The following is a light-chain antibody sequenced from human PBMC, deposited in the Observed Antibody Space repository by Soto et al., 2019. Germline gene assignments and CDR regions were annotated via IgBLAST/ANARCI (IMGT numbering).Light chain of an antibody. CDR1: SSDVGGYNY. Sequence: QSALTQPASVSGSPGQSITISCTGTSSDVGGYNYVSWYQQHPGKAPKLIIYEVRNRPSGVSNRFSGSKSGNTASLTISGLQAEDEADYYCSSYTSSLYVFGTGTKLTVL. V-gene: IGLV2-14*01. CDR2: EVR. CDR3: SSYTSSLYV. J-gene: IGLJ1*01.